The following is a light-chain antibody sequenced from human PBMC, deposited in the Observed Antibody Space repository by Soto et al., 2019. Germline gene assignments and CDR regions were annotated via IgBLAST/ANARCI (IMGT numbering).Light chain of an antibody. CDR3: SSYTSSNTLV. CDR2: DVS. CDR1: SSDVGAYNY. V-gene: IGLV2-14*01. Sequence: QSALTQPASVSGSPGQSITISCTGTSSDVGAYNYVSWYQQHPGKAPKLMIYDVSNRPSGVSNRFSGSKSGNTASLTISGLQAEDEADYYCSSYTSSNTLVFGGGTKPTVL. J-gene: IGLJ3*02.